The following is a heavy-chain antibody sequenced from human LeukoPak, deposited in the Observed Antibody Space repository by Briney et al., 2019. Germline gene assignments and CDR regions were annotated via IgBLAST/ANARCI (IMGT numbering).Heavy chain of an antibody. CDR1: GGTFSSYA. D-gene: IGHD4-17*01. V-gene: IGHV1-69*05. CDR2: IIPIFGTA. Sequence: SVKVSCKASGGTFSSYAISWVRQAPGQGLEWMGGIIPIFGTANYAQKFQGRVTITTDESTSTAYMELSSLRSEDTAAYYCAFAWDYGDGWFDPWGQGTLVTVSS. CDR3: AFAWDYGDGWFDP. J-gene: IGHJ5*02.